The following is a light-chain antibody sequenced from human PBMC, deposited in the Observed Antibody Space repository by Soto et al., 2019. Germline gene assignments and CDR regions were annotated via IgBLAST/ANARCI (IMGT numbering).Light chain of an antibody. Sequence: PGDSVTITCRASQSISSWLAWYQQKPGKAPKLLIYGASNRATGIPDRFSGSGSGTDFTLTISRLEPEDFAVYYCQQYGSSGTFGQGTKVDIK. CDR2: GAS. CDR1: QSISSW. CDR3: QQYGSSGT. V-gene: IGKV3-20*01. J-gene: IGKJ1*01.